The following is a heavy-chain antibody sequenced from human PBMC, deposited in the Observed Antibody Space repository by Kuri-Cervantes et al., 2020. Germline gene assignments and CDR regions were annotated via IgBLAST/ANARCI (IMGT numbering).Heavy chain of an antibody. CDR3: ARDRGGVDIVATIHYYYYYYMDV. V-gene: IGHV3-66*01. CDR2: IYSGRST. CDR1: GFTFNDNY. Sequence: GGSLRLSCAASGFTFNDNYMSWIRQAPGKGLEWVSVIYSGRSTYYADSVKGRFTISRHNAKNSLYLQMNSLRAEDTAVYYCARDRGGVDIVATIHYYYYYYMDVWGKGTTVTVSS. J-gene: IGHJ6*03. D-gene: IGHD5-12*01.